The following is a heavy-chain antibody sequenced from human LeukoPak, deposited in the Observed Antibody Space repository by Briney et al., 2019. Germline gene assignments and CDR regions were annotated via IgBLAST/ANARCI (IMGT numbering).Heavy chain of an antibody. CDR1: GFTFDDYA. Sequence: GRSLRLSCAASGFTFDDYAMHWVRQAPGKGLEWVSGISWNSGSIGYADSVKGRFTISRDNAKNSPYLQMNSLRAEDTALYYCVVGYCSSTSCRTLFDYWSQGTLVTVSS. CDR3: VVGYCSSTSCRTLFDY. J-gene: IGHJ4*02. CDR2: ISWNSGSI. D-gene: IGHD2-2*01. V-gene: IGHV3-9*01.